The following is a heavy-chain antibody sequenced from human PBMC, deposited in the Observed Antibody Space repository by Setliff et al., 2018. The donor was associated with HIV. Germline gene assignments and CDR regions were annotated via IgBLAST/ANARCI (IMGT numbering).Heavy chain of an antibody. D-gene: IGHD6-6*01. J-gene: IGHJ4*01. Sequence: ASVKVSCKTSAYTFNSYYMHWIRQAPGQGLEWMGLIGPSGSSTTYAQNFQGRVTMSRDTSTNTVYMELSSLRSEDTAVYYCARDHIAARSVDYWGHGTLVTVSS. CDR2: IGPSGSST. V-gene: IGHV1-46*02. CDR3: ARDHIAARSVDY. CDR1: AYTFNSYY.